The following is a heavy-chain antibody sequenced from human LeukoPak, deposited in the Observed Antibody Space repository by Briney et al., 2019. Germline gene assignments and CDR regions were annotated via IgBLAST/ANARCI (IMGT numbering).Heavy chain of an antibody. J-gene: IGHJ6*03. D-gene: IGHD5-12*01. CDR2: IKQDGSEK. CDR3: AREGGYNYYYYYYMDV. V-gene: IGHV3-7*01. Sequence: GGSLRLSCVASAFTFSSYWMSWVRQAPGKGLEWVANIKQDGSEKYYVDSVKGRFTISRDNAKNSVYLQMDSLRAEDTAVYYCAREGGYNYYYYYYMDVWGKGTTVTVSS. CDR1: AFTFSSYW.